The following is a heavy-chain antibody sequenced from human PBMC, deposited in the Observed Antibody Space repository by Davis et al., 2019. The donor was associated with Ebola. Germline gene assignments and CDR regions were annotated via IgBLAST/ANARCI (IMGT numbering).Heavy chain of an antibody. CDR1: GFTFSDYY. Sequence: GESLKISCPASGFTFSDYYMSWIRQAPGKGLEVVSYISSSGSTIYYADSVKGRFTISRDNAKNSLYLQMNSLRAEETAVYYCARALRGSSSWYYYYYGMDVWGQGTTVTVSS. CDR2: ISSSGSTI. V-gene: IGHV3-11*01. J-gene: IGHJ6*02. D-gene: IGHD6-13*01. CDR3: ARALRGSSSWYYYYYGMDV.